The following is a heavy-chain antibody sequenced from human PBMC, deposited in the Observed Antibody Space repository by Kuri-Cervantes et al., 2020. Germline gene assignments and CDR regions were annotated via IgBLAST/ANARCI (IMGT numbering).Heavy chain of an antibody. CDR3: ARTAVSPSLVDNWFDP. J-gene: IGHJ5*02. Sequence: SETLSLTCTVSGGSVSSGSYYWSWIRQPPGKGLEWIGRIYHSGSTSYNPSFRSRVAISVDTSRNQFSLRRSSLTAADTAVYYCARTAVSPSLVDNWFDPWGPGTLVTVSS. CDR1: GGSVSSGSYY. V-gene: IGHV4-61*01. CDR2: IYHSGST. D-gene: IGHD6-19*01.